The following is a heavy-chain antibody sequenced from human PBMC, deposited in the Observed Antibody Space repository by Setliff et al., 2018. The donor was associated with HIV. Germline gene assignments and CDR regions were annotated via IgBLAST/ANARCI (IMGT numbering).Heavy chain of an antibody. CDR3: ARWGDGYKSYDS. CDR2: FYYSGST. CDR1: GGSISSHY. Sequence: SETLSLTCTVSGGSISSHYWSWIRRPPGKGLEWIGSFYYSGSTIYTPSLNSRVIISVDTSKSQFSLNLSSVTAADTAVYYCARWGDGYKSYDSWGQGTLVTVSS. J-gene: IGHJ4*02. V-gene: IGHV4-59*11. D-gene: IGHD5-12*01.